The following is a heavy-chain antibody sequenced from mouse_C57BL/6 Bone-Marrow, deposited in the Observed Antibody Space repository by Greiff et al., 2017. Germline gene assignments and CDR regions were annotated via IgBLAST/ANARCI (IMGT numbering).Heavy chain of an antibody. CDR1: GFTFSSYG. J-gene: IGHJ3*01. Sequence: DVKLVESGGDLVKPGGSLKLSCAASGFTFSSYGMSWVRQTPDKRLEWVATISSGGSYTYYPDSVKGRFTISRDNAKNTRYLQMSSLKSEDTAMYYCERHETYYSNYGAYGGQGTLVTVSA. V-gene: IGHV5-6*02. CDR3: ERHETYYSNYGAY. CDR2: ISSGGSYT. D-gene: IGHD2-5*01.